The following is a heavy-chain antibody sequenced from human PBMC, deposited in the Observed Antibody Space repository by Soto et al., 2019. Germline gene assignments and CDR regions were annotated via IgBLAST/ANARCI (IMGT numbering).Heavy chain of an antibody. Sequence: PGGSLRLSCAASGFTFSNAWMSWVRQAPGKGLEWVGRIKSKTDGGTTDYAAPVKGRFTISRDDSKNTLYLQMNSLKTEDTAVYYCTTESLTYYYGRDVWGQGTTVTVSS. J-gene: IGHJ6*02. CDR2: IKSKTDGGTT. D-gene: IGHD2-21*02. CDR3: TTESLTYYYGRDV. CDR1: GFTFSNAW. V-gene: IGHV3-15*01.